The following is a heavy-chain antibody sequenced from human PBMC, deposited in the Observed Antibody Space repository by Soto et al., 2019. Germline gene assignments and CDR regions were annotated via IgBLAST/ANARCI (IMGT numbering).Heavy chain of an antibody. CDR1: GYTFTSYG. J-gene: IGHJ4*02. Sequence: GASVKVSCKASGYTFTSYGISWVRQAPGQGLEWMGWISAYNGNTNYAQKLQGRVTMTTDTSTSTAYMELRSLRSDDTAVYYCARDWDYSSGWYYFDYWGQGTLVTVSS. V-gene: IGHV1-18*01. CDR3: ARDWDYSSGWYYFDY. CDR2: ISAYNGNT. D-gene: IGHD6-19*01.